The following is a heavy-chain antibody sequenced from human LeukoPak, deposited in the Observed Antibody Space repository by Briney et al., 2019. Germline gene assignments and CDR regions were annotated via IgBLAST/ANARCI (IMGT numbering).Heavy chain of an antibody. V-gene: IGHV3-30*02. Sequence: GGSLRLSCVASGFTFSTYGMHWVRQAPGKGLEWVAIIWYDGSNKYYADSVKGRFTISRDNSKNTLYLQMNSLRAEDTAVYYCAKDRGGWLQSYFDYWGQGTLVTVSS. CDR1: GFTFSTYG. CDR2: IWYDGSNK. D-gene: IGHD5-24*01. CDR3: AKDRGGWLQSYFDY. J-gene: IGHJ4*02.